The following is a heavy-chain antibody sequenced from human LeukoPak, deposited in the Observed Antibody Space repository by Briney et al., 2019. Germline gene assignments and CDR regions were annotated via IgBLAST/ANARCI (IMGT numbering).Heavy chain of an antibody. J-gene: IGHJ3*02. Sequence: ASVKVSCKASGYTFTSYGISWVRQAPGQGLEWMGWISAYNGNTNYAQKLQSRVTMTTDTSTSTAYMELRSLRSDDTAVYYCARENGYCSSTSCYLRAFDIWGQGTMVTVSS. V-gene: IGHV1-18*01. CDR2: ISAYNGNT. D-gene: IGHD2-2*01. CDR1: GYTFTSYG. CDR3: ARENGYCSSTSCYLRAFDI.